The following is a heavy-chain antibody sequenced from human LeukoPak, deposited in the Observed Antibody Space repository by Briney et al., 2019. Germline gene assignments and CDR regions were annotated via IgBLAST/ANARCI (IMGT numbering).Heavy chain of an antibody. CDR2: IIPIFGTA. V-gene: IGHV1-69*13. J-gene: IGHJ5*02. D-gene: IGHD3-22*01. CDR1: GYTFTGYY. CDR3: ASSWRPYDSSGYYLYWFDP. Sequence: ASVKVSCKASGYTFTGYYLHWVRQAPGQGLEWMGGIIPIFGTANYAQKFQGRVTITADESTSTAYMELSSLRSEDTAVYYCASSWRPYDSSGYYLYWFDPWGQGTLVTVSS.